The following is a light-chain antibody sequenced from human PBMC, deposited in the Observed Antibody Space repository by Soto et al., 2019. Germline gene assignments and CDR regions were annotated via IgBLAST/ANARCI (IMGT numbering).Light chain of an antibody. CDR2: DAS. CDR1: QSVSRD. V-gene: IGKV3-11*01. Sequence: DIVLTQSPATLSLSPGERATLSCRASQSVSRDFAWYQQKPGQAPRLLIYDASNRATGIPARFSGSGAGTDFTLTLNSLLPEDFAVYYCQHHHNFGPGTKVDF. J-gene: IGKJ3*01. CDR3: QHHHN.